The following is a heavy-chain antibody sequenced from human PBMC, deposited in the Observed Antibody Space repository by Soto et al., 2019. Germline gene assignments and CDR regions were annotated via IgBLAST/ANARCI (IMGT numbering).Heavy chain of an antibody. J-gene: IGHJ4*02. CDR1: GLSFSDYH. CDR3: TTGTATSGY. V-gene: IGHV3-72*01. CDR2: IRNKANKYTT. Sequence: GGSLRLSCAASGLSFSDYHMDWVRQAPGKGLEWVGRIRNKANKYTTEYAASVKGRFTMSRDDSKNSLYLQMNSLKIEDTAVYYCTTGTATSGYWGQGTLVTVSS.